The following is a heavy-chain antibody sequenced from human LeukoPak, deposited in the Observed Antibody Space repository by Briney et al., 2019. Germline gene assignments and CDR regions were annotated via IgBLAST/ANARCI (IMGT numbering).Heavy chain of an antibody. CDR1: GFTFRNAW. CDR3: TTTYYDNVWGSYRHRIFDY. D-gene: IGHD3-16*02. J-gene: IGHJ4*02. Sequence: GGSLRLSCAASGFTFRNAWMSWVRQAPGKGLEWVGRIKSKTDGGTTDYAAPVKRRFTISRDDSKNTLYLQMNSLKTEDTAVYYCTTTYYDNVWGSYRHRIFDYWGQGTLVTVSS. CDR2: IKSKTDGGTT. V-gene: IGHV3-15*01.